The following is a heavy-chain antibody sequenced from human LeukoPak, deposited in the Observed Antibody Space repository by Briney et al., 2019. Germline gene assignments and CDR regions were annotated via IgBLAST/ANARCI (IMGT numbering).Heavy chain of an antibody. D-gene: IGHD3-16*02. V-gene: IGHV3-7*04. CDR2: IKKDGSEK. Sequence: GGSLRLSCAASGFTFDTYWMSWVRQAPGKGLEGVANIKKDGSEKDYVDSVKGRFTISRDNAKNSLYLQMNSLRAEDTGVYYCARGDSQSKYRQFDSWGQGSLVIVSS. CDR1: GFTFDTYW. J-gene: IGHJ4*02. CDR3: ARGDSQSKYRQFDS.